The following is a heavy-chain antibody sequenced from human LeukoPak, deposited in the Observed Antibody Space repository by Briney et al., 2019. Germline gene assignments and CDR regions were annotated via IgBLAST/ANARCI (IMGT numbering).Heavy chain of an antibody. Sequence: PGGPLRLSCAASGFTFSNDVMRWVRQAPGKGLEWVSSITSGGSTYYADSVKGRFTISRDNSENTLYLQMNSLRAEDTAVYYCARQVTATDRFYFFDSWGQGTLVTVSS. CDR2: ITSGGST. CDR3: ARQVTATDRFYFFDS. J-gene: IGHJ4*02. D-gene: IGHD2-15*01. CDR1: GFTFSNDV. V-gene: IGHV3-23*01.